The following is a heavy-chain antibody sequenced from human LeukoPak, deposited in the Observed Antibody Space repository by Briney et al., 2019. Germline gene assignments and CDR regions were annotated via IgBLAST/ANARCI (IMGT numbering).Heavy chain of an antibody. CDR3: ARETLGWNPHYMDV. CDR2: IIPIFGTA. V-gene: IGHV1-69*05. D-gene: IGHD1-1*01. Sequence: GTXXXXAXXXVRXAPXQXXXXXXRIIPIFGTANYPQKFQGRVTITTDESTSTAYMELSSLRSEDTAVYYCARETLGWNPHYMDVWGKGTTVTVSS. J-gene: IGHJ6*03. CDR1: GTXXXXA.